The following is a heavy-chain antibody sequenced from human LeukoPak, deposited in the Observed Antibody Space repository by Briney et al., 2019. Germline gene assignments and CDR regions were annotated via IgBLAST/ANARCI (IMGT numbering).Heavy chain of an antibody. CDR1: GFTFSSYG. D-gene: IGHD3-16*01. Sequence: PGRSLRLSCTGSGFTFSSYGLHWVRQAPGKGLEGVAIISSDGSNKSYADSVKGRSTISRDNSKKTLYVQMNSLRVEDTAVYYCAKPVGGYYFDYWGQGALVTVSS. J-gene: IGHJ4*02. V-gene: IGHV3-30*18. CDR3: AKPVGGYYFDY. CDR2: ISSDGSNK.